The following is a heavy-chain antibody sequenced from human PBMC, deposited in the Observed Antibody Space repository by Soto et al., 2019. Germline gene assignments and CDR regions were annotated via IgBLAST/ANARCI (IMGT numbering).Heavy chain of an antibody. Sequence: PGWSLRLSCAASGFTFSDYYMSWIRQAPGKGLEWVSYISSSGSTIYYADSVKGRFTISRDNAKNSLYLQMNSLRAEDTAVYYCARVKSPYCYDSSGYQALDYWGQGTLVTVSS. J-gene: IGHJ4*02. CDR1: GFTFSDYY. CDR3: ARVKSPYCYDSSGYQALDY. D-gene: IGHD3-22*01. CDR2: ISSSGSTI. V-gene: IGHV3-11*04.